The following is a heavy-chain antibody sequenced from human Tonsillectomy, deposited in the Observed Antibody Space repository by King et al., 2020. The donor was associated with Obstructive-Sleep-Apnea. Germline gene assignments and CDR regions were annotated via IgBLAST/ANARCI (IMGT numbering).Heavy chain of an antibody. V-gene: IGHV3-30*04. D-gene: IGHD3-9*01. CDR1: GFTFSITA. J-gene: IGHJ6*02. CDR2: ISFDGSGK. CDR3: ARDFDSLTRTPDFHYGMDV. Sequence: LVESGGGVVQPGRSLRLSCAASGFTFSITAMHWVLQAPGTGLEWVALISFDGSGKYYADSVEGNFTVSRDNSKNTLYRQMNSLRREDTAVYYCARDFDSLTRTPDFHYGMDVWGQGTKVTVSS.